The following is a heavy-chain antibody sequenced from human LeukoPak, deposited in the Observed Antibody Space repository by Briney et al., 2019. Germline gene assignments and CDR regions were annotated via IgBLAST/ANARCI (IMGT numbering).Heavy chain of an antibody. J-gene: IGHJ6*02. V-gene: IGHV3-21*01. Sequence: GGSLRLSCAASGFTFSSYSMNWVRQAPGKGLEWVSSISSSSSYIYYADSVKGRFTISRDNSKNTLYLQMNSLRAEGTAVYYCARGSPRDGSLGGSYYYYGMDVWGQGTTVTVSS. CDR3: ARGSPRDGSLGGSYYYYGMDV. D-gene: IGHD3-10*01. CDR2: ISSSSSYI. CDR1: GFTFSSYS.